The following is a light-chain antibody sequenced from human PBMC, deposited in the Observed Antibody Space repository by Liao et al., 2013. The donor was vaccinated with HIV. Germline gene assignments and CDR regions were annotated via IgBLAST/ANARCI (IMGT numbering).Light chain of an antibody. CDR2: QDD. Sequence: SYELTQPPSVSVSPGQTASITCSGDKLGDKYACWYQQKPGQSPVLVLYQDDKRPSGIPERFAGSNSGNTATLTISGTQTIDEADYYCQAWDSNTFVFGTGTKVTVL. J-gene: IGLJ1*01. V-gene: IGLV3-1*01. CDR3: QAWDSNTFV. CDR1: KLGDKY.